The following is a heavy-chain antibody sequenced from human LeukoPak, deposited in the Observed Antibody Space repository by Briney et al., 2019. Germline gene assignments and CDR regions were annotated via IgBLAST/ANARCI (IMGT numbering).Heavy chain of an antibody. J-gene: IGHJ4*02. CDR2: IFSSGST. CDR3: ARHACSGGRCYSGSSVYYFDS. V-gene: IGHV4-39*01. D-gene: IGHD2-15*01. CDR1: GGSISSSGHF. Sequence: SETPSLTCSVSGGSISSSGHFWVWIRQPPGKDLEWIGSIFSSGSTYYNPSLKSRVTMSVDTSKNQFSLKLTPVPAAETATYYCARHACSGGRCYSGSSVYYFDSWGQGTLVTVSS.